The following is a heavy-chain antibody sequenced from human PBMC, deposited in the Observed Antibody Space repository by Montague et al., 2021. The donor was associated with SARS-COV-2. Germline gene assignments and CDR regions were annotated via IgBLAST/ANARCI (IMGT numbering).Heavy chain of an antibody. CDR2: IYYSGST. CDR1: GGSISSSNYY. CDR3: ASPTYYYDSSGYDAFDI. V-gene: IGHV4-39*01. D-gene: IGHD3-22*01. Sequence: SETLSLTCTVSGGSISSSNYYWGWIRQPPGKGLEWIGSIYYSGSTYYNPSLKSRVTIFVDTSKNQFSLKLSSVTAADTALYYCASPTYYYDSSGYDAFDIWGQGTMVTVSS. J-gene: IGHJ3*02.